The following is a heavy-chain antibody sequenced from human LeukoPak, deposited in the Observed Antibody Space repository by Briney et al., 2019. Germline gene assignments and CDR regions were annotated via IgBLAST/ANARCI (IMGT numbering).Heavy chain of an antibody. D-gene: IGHD3-3*01. CDR1: GFTVSSNY. J-gene: IGHJ4*02. Sequence: PGGSLRLSCAASGFTVSSNYMSWVRQAPGKGLEWVSVIYSGGSTYYADSVKGRFTISRDNSKNTLYLQMNSLRAEDTAVYYCARVLYDFWSGKFDYFDYWGQGTLVTVSS. V-gene: IGHV3-66*02. CDR3: ARVLYDFWSGKFDYFDY. CDR2: IYSGGST.